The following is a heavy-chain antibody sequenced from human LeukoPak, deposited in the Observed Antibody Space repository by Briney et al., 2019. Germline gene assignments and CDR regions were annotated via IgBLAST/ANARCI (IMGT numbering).Heavy chain of an antibody. V-gene: IGHV1-2*02. CDR2: INPNTGGT. CDR1: GYTFTDYH. J-gene: IGHJ4*02. Sequence: ASVRVSCKASGYTFTDYHLHWVRQAPGQGLEWMGWINPNTGGTNYAQRLQGRVTMTRDTSITTAYMELCRLRSDDTAVYYCARDIRPRVESFDYWGQGTLITVSS. CDR3: ARDIRPRVESFDY. D-gene: IGHD3-3*01.